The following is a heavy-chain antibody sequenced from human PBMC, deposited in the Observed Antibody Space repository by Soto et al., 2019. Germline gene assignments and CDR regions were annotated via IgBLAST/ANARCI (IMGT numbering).Heavy chain of an antibody. CDR1: GGTFTSTA. CDR2: IIPVLGTP. CDR3: ASSAGLDHLLNYYGLNV. Sequence: QVHLVQSSAEVNKPGSSVKVSCKASGGTFTSTAFSWVRQAPGQGLEWMGGIIPVLGTPNYAQKFQARVTITADTPTTTVHMELSSLRSDDTAVYYRASSAGLDHLLNYYGLNVWGQGTTVTVSS. D-gene: IGHD6-13*01. J-gene: IGHJ6*02. V-gene: IGHV1-69*14.